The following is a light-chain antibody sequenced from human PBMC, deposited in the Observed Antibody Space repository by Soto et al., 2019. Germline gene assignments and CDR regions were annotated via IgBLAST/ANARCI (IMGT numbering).Light chain of an antibody. V-gene: IGKV1-39*01. CDR3: QQSYSTLDT. Sequence: DSQMTQSPSSLSASVGDRVTITCRASQSISSYLNWYQQKPGKAPKLLIYAASSLQSGVPSRFSGSGSGTDVTLTISSLQPEDFATYYCQQSYSTLDTFGQGTKLEIK. J-gene: IGKJ2*01. CDR1: QSISSY. CDR2: AAS.